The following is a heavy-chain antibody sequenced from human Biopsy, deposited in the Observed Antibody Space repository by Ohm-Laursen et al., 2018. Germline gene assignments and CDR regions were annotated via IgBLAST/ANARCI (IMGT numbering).Heavy chain of an antibody. CDR3: AKDYRDSRGIFGIVVVRPLDY. D-gene: IGHD3-22*01. J-gene: IGHJ4*02. CDR1: GFTFSSYG. CDR2: MSYDGTQK. Sequence: SLRLSCTATGFTFSSYGMHWVRQAPGKGLEWVATMSYDGTQKYYGDSVKGRFTISRDNSKNTLYLQMNSLRAEDTAVYYCAKDYRDSRGIFGIVVVRPLDYWGQGSLVTVSS. V-gene: IGHV3-30*18.